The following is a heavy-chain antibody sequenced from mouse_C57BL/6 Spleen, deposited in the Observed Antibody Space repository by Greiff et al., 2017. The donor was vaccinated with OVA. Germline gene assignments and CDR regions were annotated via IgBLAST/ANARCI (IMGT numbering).Heavy chain of an antibody. Sequence: VQLQQPGAELVMPGASVKLSCKASGSTFTSYWMPWVKQRPGQGLEWFGEIDPSDSYTNYNQKFKGKSTLTIDKSSSTAYMQLSSLTSEDYAVYYCAIYYSNYRNAMDYWGQGTSVTVSS. CDR1: GSTFTSYW. CDR3: AIYYSNYRNAMDY. D-gene: IGHD2-5*01. J-gene: IGHJ4*01. CDR2: IDPSDSYT. V-gene: IGHV1-69*01.